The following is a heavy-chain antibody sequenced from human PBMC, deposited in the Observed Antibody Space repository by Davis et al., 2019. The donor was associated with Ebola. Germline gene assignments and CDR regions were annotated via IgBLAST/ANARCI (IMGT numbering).Heavy chain of an antibody. CDR3: ARDGGFWELLLAFDI. CDR1: GFTFSSYG. CDR2: IWYDGSNK. D-gene: IGHD1-26*01. J-gene: IGHJ3*02. Sequence: GESLKISCAASGFTFSSYGMHWVRQAPGKGLEWVAVIWYDGSNKYYADSVKGRFTISRDNSKNTLYLQMNSLRAEDTAVYYCARDGGFWELLLAFDIWGQGTMVTVSS. V-gene: IGHV3-33*01.